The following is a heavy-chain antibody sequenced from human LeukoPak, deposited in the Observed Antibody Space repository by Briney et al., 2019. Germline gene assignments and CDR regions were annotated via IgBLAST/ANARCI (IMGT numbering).Heavy chain of an antibody. CDR3: ARRSYDRFTFDS. Sequence: PSETLSLTCAVSDYSIRSGYYWGWFRQPPGKGLEWIATTYHTGSTYHNPSLKSRVTISVDKSKNHFSLKVTSVTAADTAVYYCARRSYDRFTFDSWGQGTLVTVSS. V-gene: IGHV4-38-2*01. D-gene: IGHD1-26*01. CDR1: DYSIRSGYY. J-gene: IGHJ4*02. CDR2: TYHTGST.